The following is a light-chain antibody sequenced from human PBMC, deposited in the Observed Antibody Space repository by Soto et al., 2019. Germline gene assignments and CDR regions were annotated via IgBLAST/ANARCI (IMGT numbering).Light chain of an antibody. Sequence: EIVMTQSPATLSVSPGERATLSCRASQSVSSNLAWYQQKPGQAPRLLIYGASTRATGIPARFSGSGSGTEFTLTISSQESEDFAVYYCQQYNNWPGIFGQGTKLEIK. V-gene: IGKV3-15*01. CDR2: GAS. J-gene: IGKJ2*01. CDR1: QSVSSN. CDR3: QQYNNWPGI.